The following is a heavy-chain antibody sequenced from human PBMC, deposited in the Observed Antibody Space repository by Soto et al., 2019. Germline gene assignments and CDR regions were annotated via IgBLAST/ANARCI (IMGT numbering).Heavy chain of an antibody. CDR1: GFTFSSYA. V-gene: IGHV3-23*01. CDR2: ISGSGGST. Sequence: EVQLLESGGGLVQPGGSLRLSCAASGFTFSSYAMSWVRQAPGKGLEWVSAISGSGGSTYYADTVKGRFTISRDNSKNTLYRQMKSLRAEDTAVYYGAKEGRGWYADYYNGMDVWGQGTTVTVS. J-gene: IGHJ6*02. CDR3: AKEGRGWYADYYNGMDV. D-gene: IGHD6-19*01.